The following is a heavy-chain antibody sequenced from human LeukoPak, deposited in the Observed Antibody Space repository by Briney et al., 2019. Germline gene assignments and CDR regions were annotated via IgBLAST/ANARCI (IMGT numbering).Heavy chain of an antibody. D-gene: IGHD3-22*01. V-gene: IGHV1-46*01. CDR2: INPSGGST. CDR1: GYTFTSYY. Sequence: RASVKVSCKASGYTFTSYYMHWVRQAPGQGLEWVGIINPSGGSTSYAQKFQGRVTMTRDTSTSTVYMELSSLRSEDTAVYYCATRREYDSSGYYHEYFQHWGQGTLVTVSS. CDR3: ATRREYDSSGYYHEYFQH. J-gene: IGHJ1*01.